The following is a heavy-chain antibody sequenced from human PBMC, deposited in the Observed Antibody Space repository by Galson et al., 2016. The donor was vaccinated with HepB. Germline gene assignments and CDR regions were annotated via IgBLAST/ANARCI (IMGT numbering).Heavy chain of an antibody. Sequence: SVKVSCTASGGTFNNYPVGWVRQAPGQGLEWMGGLIPNFGTPTYAQKFQGRVTISADILMTTACMTLSSLTSEDTAIFYCARGRGKCWYFDRWGPGTLVTVSS. J-gene: IGHJ2*01. D-gene: IGHD3-10*01. CDR3: ARGRGKCWYFDR. CDR1: GGTFNNYP. CDR2: LIPNFGTP. V-gene: IGHV1-69*06.